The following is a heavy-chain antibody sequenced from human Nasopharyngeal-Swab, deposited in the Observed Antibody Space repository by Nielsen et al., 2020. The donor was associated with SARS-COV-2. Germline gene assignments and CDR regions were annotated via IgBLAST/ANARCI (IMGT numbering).Heavy chain of an antibody. CDR1: GLNFRSFG. V-gene: IGHV1-18*01. D-gene: IGHD2-15*01. Sequence: ASVKVSCKASGLNFRSFGFTWVRQAPGQGLGLLGWISGYNGNTQDARDFLRRVTLTTDTSTSTVYLELRSLTSDDTAVYYCARDLFGTPPVAALDLWGQGTLVTVSS. J-gene: IGHJ4*02. CDR3: ARDLFGTPPVAALDL. CDR2: ISGYNGNT.